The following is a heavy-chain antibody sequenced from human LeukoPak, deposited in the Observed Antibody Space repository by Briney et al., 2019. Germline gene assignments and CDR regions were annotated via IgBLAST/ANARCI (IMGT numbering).Heavy chain of an antibody. J-gene: IGHJ2*01. CDR1: GFTFSSYA. Sequence: GGSLRLSCAASGFTFSSYAMSWVRQAPGKGLEWVSAISGSGGSTYYADSVKGRFTISRDNSKNTLYLQMNSLRAEDTAVYYCAKGATYYDFWSGTYFDLWGRGTLVTVSS. CDR2: ISGSGGST. CDR3: AKGATYYDFWSGTYFDL. D-gene: IGHD3-3*01. V-gene: IGHV3-23*01.